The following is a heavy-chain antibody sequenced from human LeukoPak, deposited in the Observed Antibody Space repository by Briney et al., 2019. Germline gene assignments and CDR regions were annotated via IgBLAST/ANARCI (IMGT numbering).Heavy chain of an antibody. J-gene: IGHJ4*02. CDR2: ISSSNSSI. CDR1: GFTFSSYS. Sequence: GSLRLSCAASGFTFSSYSMNWVRQAPGKGLEWVSSISSSNSSIHYADSVKGRFTISRDNAKNSLYLQMNSLRAEDTAVYYCARRVTPNSFDYWGQGTLVTVSS. V-gene: IGHV3-21*01. D-gene: IGHD2-21*02. CDR3: ARRVTPNSFDY.